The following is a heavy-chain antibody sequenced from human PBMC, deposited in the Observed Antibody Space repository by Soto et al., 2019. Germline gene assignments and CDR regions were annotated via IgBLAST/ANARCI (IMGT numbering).Heavy chain of an antibody. CDR3: AKDLAYSSSRYYYYYYGMDV. J-gene: IGHJ6*02. D-gene: IGHD6-6*01. CDR2: ISGSGGST. Sequence: GGSLRLSCAASGFTFSSYAMSWVRQAPGKGLEWVSAISGSGGSTYYADSVKGRFTISRDNSKNTLYLQMNSLRAEDTAVYYCAKDLAYSSSRYYYYYYGMDVWGQGTTVTVPS. CDR1: GFTFSSYA. V-gene: IGHV3-23*01.